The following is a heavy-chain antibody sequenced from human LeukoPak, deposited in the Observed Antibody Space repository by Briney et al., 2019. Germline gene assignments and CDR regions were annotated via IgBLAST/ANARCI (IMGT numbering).Heavy chain of an antibody. D-gene: IGHD6-19*01. CDR1: GGSFSGYY. CDR3: ARDRRDKSSGWTYYMDV. V-gene: IGHV4-34*01. J-gene: IGHJ6*03. Sequence: PSETLSLTCAVYGGSFSGYYWSWIRQPPGKGLEWIGEINHSGSTNYNPSLKSRVTISVDTSKNQFSLKLSSVTAADTAVYYCARDRRDKSSGWTYYMDVWGKGTTVTVSS. CDR2: INHSGST.